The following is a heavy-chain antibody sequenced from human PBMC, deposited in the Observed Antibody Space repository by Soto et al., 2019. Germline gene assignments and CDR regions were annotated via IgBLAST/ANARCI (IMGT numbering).Heavy chain of an antibody. CDR1: GYTFTSYG. D-gene: IGHD6-13*01. V-gene: IGHV1-18*01. CDR3: ARDFVFSSSWYLGFDY. Sequence: GASVKVSCKASGYTFTSYGINWVRQAPGQGLEWMGWISAYNGNTNYTQKLQGRVTMTTDTSTSTAYMELRSLRSDDTAVYYCARDFVFSSSWYLGFDYWGQGTLVTVSS. CDR2: ISAYNGNT. J-gene: IGHJ4*02.